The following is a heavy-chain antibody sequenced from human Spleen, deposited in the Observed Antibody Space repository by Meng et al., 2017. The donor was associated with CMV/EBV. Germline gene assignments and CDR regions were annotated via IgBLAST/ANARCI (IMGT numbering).Heavy chain of an antibody. CDR3: AKIREDYQKPGVYFDS. D-gene: IGHD2-15*01. V-gene: IGHV4-34*01. CDR1: GGSFSGYY. J-gene: IGHJ4*02. Sequence: SQTLSLTCAVYGGSFSGYYWSWIRQPPGKGLEWIGEINHSGSTNYNPSLKSRVTISVDTSKNQFSLKLSSVTAADTAVYYCAKIREDYQKPGVYFDSWGQGTLVTVSS. CDR2: INHSGST.